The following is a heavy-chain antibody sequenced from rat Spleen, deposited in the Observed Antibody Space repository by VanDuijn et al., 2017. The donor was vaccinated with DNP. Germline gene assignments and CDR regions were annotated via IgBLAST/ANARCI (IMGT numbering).Heavy chain of an antibody. Sequence: EVQLVESGGGLVQPGRSLKLSCAASGFTFSDYYMAWVRQAPTKGLEWVAYIHYDGTNTYYGDSVRGRFTISRDNAENTLYLQMYSLRSEDMATYYCVRWDYGIYGFDYWGQGVMVTVSS. CDR2: IHYDGTNT. J-gene: IGHJ2*01. CDR3: VRWDYGIYGFDY. CDR1: GFTFSDYY. V-gene: IGHV5-22*01. D-gene: IGHD1-11*01.